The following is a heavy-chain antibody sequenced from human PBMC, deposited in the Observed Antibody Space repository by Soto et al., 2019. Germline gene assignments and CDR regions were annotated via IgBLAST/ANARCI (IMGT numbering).Heavy chain of an antibody. Sequence: QITLRESGPSLVKPTETLTLTCTFSGFSLTTTGVGVGWIRQPPGKALEWLAVVFWDGGEGYSPSLKSRVTITKDTSKDQVVFTMTNMDPADTATYYCTQVYGSGSWGWYFHSWGQGTLVTVSS. CDR1: GFSLTTTGVG. D-gene: IGHD1-26*01. CDR2: VFWDGGE. V-gene: IGHV2-5*02. CDR3: TQVYGSGSWGWYFHS. J-gene: IGHJ4*02.